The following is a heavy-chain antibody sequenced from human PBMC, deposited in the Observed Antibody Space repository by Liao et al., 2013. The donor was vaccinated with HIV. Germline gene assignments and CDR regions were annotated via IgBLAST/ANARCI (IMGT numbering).Heavy chain of an antibody. D-gene: IGHD2-21*01. Sequence: QVQLQESGPGLVKPSETLSLTCTVSGGSISSSSYYWGWIRQPPGKGLEWIGSIYYSGSTYYNPSLKSRVTISVDTSKNQFSLKLSSVTAADTAVYYCARDSPIWWPKFTYNWFDPWGQGTLVTVSS. V-gene: IGHV4-39*07. J-gene: IGHJ5*02. CDR1: GGSISSSSYY. CDR2: IYYSGST. CDR3: ARDSPIWWPKFTYNWFDP.